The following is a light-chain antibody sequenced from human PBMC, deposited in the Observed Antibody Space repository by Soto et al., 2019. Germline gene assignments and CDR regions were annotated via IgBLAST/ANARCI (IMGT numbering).Light chain of an antibody. CDR1: YTDVGGYNR. Sequence: QSALTQPASVSGSPGQSITISCTGTYTDVGGYNRVSWYQHHAGKGPKMLIFEVDNRPSGISDRFSGSKSGDTASLTISDLQDEDEADYYCVSYIESSLTHWVFGGGTQLTVL. V-gene: IGLV2-14*01. CDR2: EVD. CDR3: VSYIESSLTHWV. J-gene: IGLJ3*02.